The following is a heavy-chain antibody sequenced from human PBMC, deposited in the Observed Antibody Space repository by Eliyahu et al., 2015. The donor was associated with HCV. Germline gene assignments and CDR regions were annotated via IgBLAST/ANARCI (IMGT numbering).Heavy chain of an antibody. CDR3: ARNGFYCIDF. V-gene: IGHV4-34*01. CDR1: GESFGNVY. D-gene: IGHD2-15*01. CDR2: VHRSEGT. Sequence: AQLQQWGAGLLKPSETLSLTCAVHGESFGNVYWSWIRQSPGKGLEWIGEVHRSEGTNYNPSLKSRVAISMDMSKNQFSLTLTSVTAADTAVYYCARNGFYCIDFWGEGNLVTVSS. J-gene: IGHJ4*02.